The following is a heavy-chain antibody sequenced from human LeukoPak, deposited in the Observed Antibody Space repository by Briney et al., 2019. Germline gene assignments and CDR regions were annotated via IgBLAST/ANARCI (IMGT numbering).Heavy chain of an antibody. CDR1: GGSFSGYY. Sequence: AETLSLTCAVYGGSFSGYYWSWIRQPPGKVLEWIGEINHSGSTDYNPSLKSRVTISVDTSKNQFSLKLSSVTAADTAVYYCARRRGYDILTGYYRRYYFDYWGQGTLVTVSS. CDR2: INHSGST. J-gene: IGHJ4*02. D-gene: IGHD3-9*01. CDR3: ARRRGYDILTGYYRRYYFDY. V-gene: IGHV4-34*01.